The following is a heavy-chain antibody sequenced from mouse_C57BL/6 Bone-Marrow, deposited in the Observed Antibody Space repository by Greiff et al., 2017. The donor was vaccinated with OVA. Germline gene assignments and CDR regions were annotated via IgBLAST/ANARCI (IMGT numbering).Heavy chain of an antibody. CDR2: ISNGGGST. CDR1: GFTFSDYY. D-gene: IGHD1-1*01. J-gene: IGHJ2*01. CDR3: ARRYYYGNFDY. V-gene: IGHV5-12*01. Sequence: EVHLVESGGGLVQPGGSLKLSCAASGFTFSDYYMYWVRQTPEKRLEWVAYISNGGGSTYYPDTVKGRFTISRDNAKNTLYLQMSRLKSEDTAMYYCARRYYYGNFDYWGQGTTLTVSS.